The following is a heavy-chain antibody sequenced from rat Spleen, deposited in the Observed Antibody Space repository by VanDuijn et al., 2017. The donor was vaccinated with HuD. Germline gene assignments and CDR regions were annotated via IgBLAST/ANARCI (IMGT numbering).Heavy chain of an antibody. D-gene: IGHD1-9*01. CDR1: GFTFRNYG. CDR2: IRTKANNYAT. CDR3: TRHGYNSYFDY. J-gene: IGHJ2*01. Sequence: VQLVESGGGLVQPGRSLKLSCAASGFTFRNYGMHWIRQAPTKGLEWVARIRTKANNYATYYADSVKGRFTISRDDSKSMVYLQMDNLKTEDTAMYYCTRHGYNSYFDYWGQGVMVTVSS. V-gene: IGHV10-5*01.